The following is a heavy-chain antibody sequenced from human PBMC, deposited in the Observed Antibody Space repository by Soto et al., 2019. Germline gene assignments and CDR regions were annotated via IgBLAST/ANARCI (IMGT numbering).Heavy chain of an antibody. V-gene: IGHV4-34*01. CDR2: INHSGST. J-gene: IGHJ4*02. CDR3: ARGLSMYSDFWRGCYKGNYFDY. D-gene: IGHD3-3*01. CDR1: GGSFSGYY. Sequence: SETLSLTCAVYGGSFSGYYWSWIRQPPGKGLEWIGEINHSGSTNYNPSLKSRVTISVDTSKNQFSLKLSSVTAADTAVYYCARGLSMYSDFWRGCYKGNYFDYWGQGTLVTVSS.